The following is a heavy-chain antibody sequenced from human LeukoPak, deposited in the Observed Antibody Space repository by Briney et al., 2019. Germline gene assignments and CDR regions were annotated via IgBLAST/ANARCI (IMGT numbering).Heavy chain of an antibody. V-gene: IGHV1-69*05. J-gene: IGHJ4*02. CDR3: AMTRGNRRVKYFDY. Sequence: SVKVSCKASGGTFSSYAISWVRPAPGQGLEWMGGIIPIFGTANYAQKFQGRVTITTDESTSTAYMELSSLRSEDTAVYYCAMTRGNRRVKYFDYWGQGTLVTVSS. D-gene: IGHD2-21*02. CDR2: IIPIFGTA. CDR1: GGTFSSYA.